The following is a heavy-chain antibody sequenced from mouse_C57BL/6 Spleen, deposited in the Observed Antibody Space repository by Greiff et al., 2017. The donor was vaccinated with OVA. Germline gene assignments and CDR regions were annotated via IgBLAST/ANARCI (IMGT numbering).Heavy chain of an antibody. V-gene: IGHV5-4*03. Sequence: EVMLVESGGGLVKPGGSLKLSCAASGFTFSSYAMSWVRQTPEKRLEWVATISDGGSYTYYPDNVKGRFTISRDNAKNNLYLQMSHLKSEDTAMYYCARTDGYYRYFDVWGTGTTGTVSS. D-gene: IGHD2-3*01. CDR2: ISDGGSYT. CDR1: GFTFSSYA. CDR3: ARTDGYYRYFDV. J-gene: IGHJ1*03.